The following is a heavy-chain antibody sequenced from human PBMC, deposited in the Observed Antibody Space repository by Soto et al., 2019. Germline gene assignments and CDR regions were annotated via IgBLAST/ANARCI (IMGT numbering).Heavy chain of an antibody. CDR1: GYTSTSYG. V-gene: IGHV1-18*01. CDR3: ARDISTYYYDSSGYFPDAFDI. CDR2: ISAYNGNT. Sequence: ASVKVSCKASGYTSTSYGISWVRQAPGQGLEWMGWISAYNGNTNYAQKLQGRVTMTTDTSTSTAYMELRSLRSDDTAVYYCARDISTYYYDSSGYFPDAFDIWGQGTMVTVSS. D-gene: IGHD3-22*01. J-gene: IGHJ3*02.